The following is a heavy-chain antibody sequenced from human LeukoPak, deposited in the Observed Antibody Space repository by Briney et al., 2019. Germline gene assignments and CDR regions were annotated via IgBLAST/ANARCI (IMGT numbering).Heavy chain of an antibody. CDR1: GFTFSGYW. Sequence: SGGSVRLSCAASGFTFSGYWMHWVRQAPGKGLVWVSRINSDGSSTRYADSVKGRFTISRDNAKNTLYLQMNSLRAEDTAVYYCARDRGDTGTELDYWDRGSLLTVSS. CDR3: ARDRGDTGTELDY. D-gene: IGHD3-10*01. J-gene: IGHJ4*02. CDR2: INSDGSST. V-gene: IGHV3-74*01.